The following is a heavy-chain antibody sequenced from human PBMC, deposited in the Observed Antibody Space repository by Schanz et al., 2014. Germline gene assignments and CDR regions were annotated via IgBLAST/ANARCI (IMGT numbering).Heavy chain of an antibody. CDR2: INPIGGST. CDR3: ARGSTENMIRGELDY. Sequence: QVHLVQSGAEVHKPGASLKISCKASGYTFTNFFLHWVRQAPGQGLEWMGIINPIGGSTTYAQKFRGAVTLTTATSTDTAYLELTSLRSEDTAVYYCARGSTENMIRGELDYWGQGTLVTVSS. J-gene: IGHJ4*02. D-gene: IGHD3-10*01. CDR1: GYTFTNFF. V-gene: IGHV1-46*03.